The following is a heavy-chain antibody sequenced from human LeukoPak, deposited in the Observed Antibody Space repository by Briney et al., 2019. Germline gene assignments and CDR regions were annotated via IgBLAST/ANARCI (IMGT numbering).Heavy chain of an antibody. D-gene: IGHD6-19*01. CDR1: GYSFTSYW. CDR2: IYPGDSDT. J-gene: IGHJ6*02. Sequence: GASLKISCQGSGYSFTSYWIGWVRQLPGKGLEWMGIIYPGDSDTRYSPSFQGQVTISADKSISTAYLQWSSLKASDTAMYYCARTDRGVGQWLVPYYYYGMDVWGQGTTVTVSS. CDR3: ARTDRGVGQWLVPYYYYGMDV. V-gene: IGHV5-51*01.